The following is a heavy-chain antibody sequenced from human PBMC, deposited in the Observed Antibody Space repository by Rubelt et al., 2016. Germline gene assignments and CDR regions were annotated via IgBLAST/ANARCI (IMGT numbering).Heavy chain of an antibody. CDR2: ISSSGSTI. J-gene: IGHJ4*02. CDR3: ARESIAAAGPIDY. V-gene: IGHV3-11*01. Sequence: RGLEWVSYISSSGSTIYYADSVKGRFTISRDNAKNSLYLQMNSLRAEDTAVYYCARESIAAAGPIDYWGQGTLVTVSS. D-gene: IGHD6-13*01.